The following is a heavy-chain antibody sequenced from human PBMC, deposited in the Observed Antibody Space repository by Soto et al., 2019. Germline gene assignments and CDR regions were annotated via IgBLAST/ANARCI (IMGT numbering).Heavy chain of an antibody. V-gene: IGHV4-39*01. J-gene: IGHJ4*02. D-gene: IGHD3-10*01. CDR2: IYYSGIT. CDR3: ARHTHPTFGKFHYFHY. CDR1: GGSISSSSYF. Sequence: SETLSLTCTVSGGSISSSSYFWGWVRQPPGKALEWIASIYYSGITDYTPSLKSRVTISVDTSKDQCSLKLSSVTAADTAVYYCARHTHPTFGKFHYFHYWGQGILVTVSS.